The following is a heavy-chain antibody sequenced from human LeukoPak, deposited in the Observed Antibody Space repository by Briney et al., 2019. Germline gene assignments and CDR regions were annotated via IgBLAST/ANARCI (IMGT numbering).Heavy chain of an antibody. V-gene: IGHV1-18*01. CDR1: GYTFTSYG. J-gene: IGHJ4*02. CDR3: ARPLTVYYDSSGYLGY. D-gene: IGHD3-22*01. CDR2: ISAYNGNT. Sequence: ASVTVSCTASGYTFTSYGISWVRQAPGQGLEWMGWISAYNGNTNYAQKLQGRVTMTTDTSTSTAYMELRSLRSDDTAVYYCARPLTVYYDSSGYLGYWGQGTLVTVSS.